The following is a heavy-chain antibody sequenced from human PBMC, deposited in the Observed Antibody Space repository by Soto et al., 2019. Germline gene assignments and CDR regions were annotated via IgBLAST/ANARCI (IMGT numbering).Heavy chain of an antibody. CDR2: INPNSGGT. D-gene: IGHD3-10*01. J-gene: IGHJ6*02. V-gene: IGHV1-2*04. CDR3: ARDGVLLWFGESFRDYYYGMDV. CDR1: GYTFTGDY. Sequence: QVQLVQSGAEVKKPGASVKVSCKASGYTFTGDYMHWVRQAPGQGLEWMGWINPNSGGTNYAQKFQGWVTMTRDTSISTAYMELSRLRSDDTAVYYCARDGVLLWFGESFRDYYYGMDVWGQGTTVTVSS.